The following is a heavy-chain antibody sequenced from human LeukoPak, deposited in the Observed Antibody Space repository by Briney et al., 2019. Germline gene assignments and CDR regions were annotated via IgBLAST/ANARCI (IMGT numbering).Heavy chain of an antibody. CDR2: ISHSGSS. D-gene: IGHD3-22*01. CDR3: ARGGGDYYDSSGYYSNWFDP. CDR1: GYSISSGYY. V-gene: IGHV4-38-2*02. J-gene: IGHJ5*02. Sequence: PSETLSLTCTVSGYSISSGYYWGWIRQPPGKELEWIGSISHSGSSYYNPSLKSRVTISIDMSKNQFSLKLSSVTAADTAVYYCARGGGDYYDSSGYYSNWFDPWGQGTLVTVSS.